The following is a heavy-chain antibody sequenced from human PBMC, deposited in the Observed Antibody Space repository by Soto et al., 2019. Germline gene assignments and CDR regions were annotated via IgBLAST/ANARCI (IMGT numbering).Heavy chain of an antibody. V-gene: IGHV3-33*01. D-gene: IGHD1-26*01. J-gene: IGHJ5*02. CDR3: ARENRIAWELLPLSGWFDP. Sequence: HPGGALRLSCAASGFTFSSYGMHWVRQAPGKGLEWGAVIWYDGSNKYYADSVKGRFTISRDNSKNTLYLQMNSLRAEDTAVYYCARENRIAWELLPLSGWFDPWGQGTLVTVSS. CDR2: IWYDGSNK. CDR1: GFTFSSYG.